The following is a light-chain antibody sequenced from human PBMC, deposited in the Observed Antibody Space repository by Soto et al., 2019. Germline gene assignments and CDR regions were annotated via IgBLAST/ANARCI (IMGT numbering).Light chain of an antibody. V-gene: IGKV3-20*01. CDR1: QTISNNY. J-gene: IGKJ2*01. CDR3: QQYSMSPLT. Sequence: EIVLTQSPGTLSLSPGERATLSCRTSQTISNNYLAWYQQKPGQAPRLLIYGASSSTTGIPDRFSGSGSGTEFTLTIRRLEPEDFAVYFCQQYSMSPLTFGQGTKLEIK. CDR2: GAS.